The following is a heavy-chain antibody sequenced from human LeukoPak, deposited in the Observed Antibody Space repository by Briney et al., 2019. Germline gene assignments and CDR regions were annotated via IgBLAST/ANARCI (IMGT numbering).Heavy chain of an antibody. CDR3: AGVYRTTSYDAFDI. V-gene: IGHV4-59*01. CDR2: IYYSGST. CDR1: GGSISSYY. J-gene: IGHJ3*02. Sequence: NPSETLSLTCTVSGGSISSYYWSWIRQPPGKGLEWIGYIYYSGSTKYNPSLKSRVTISVDTPKNQFSLKLSSVTAADTAVYYCAGVYRTTSYDAFDIWGQGTVVTVSS. D-gene: IGHD4-11*01.